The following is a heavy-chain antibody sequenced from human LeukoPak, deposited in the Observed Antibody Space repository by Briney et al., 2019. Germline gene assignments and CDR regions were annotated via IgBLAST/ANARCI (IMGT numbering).Heavy chain of an antibody. CDR2: INHSGNT. CDR1: GGSFSGYY. V-gene: IGHV4-34*01. J-gene: IGHJ4*02. Sequence: SETLSLPCAVYGGSFSGYYWSWIRQPPGKGLEWIGEINHSGNTNYNPSLKSRVTISVDTSKNQFSLKLSSVTAADTAVYYCARQLSRWATRGFDYWGQGTLVTVSS. CDR3: ARQLSRWATRGFDY. D-gene: IGHD3-16*02.